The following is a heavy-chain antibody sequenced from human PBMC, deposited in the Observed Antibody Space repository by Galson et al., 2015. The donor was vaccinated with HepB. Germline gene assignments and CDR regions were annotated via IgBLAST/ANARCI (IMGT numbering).Heavy chain of an antibody. CDR1: GLTLRRFG. CDR2: IWSDGSSI. CDR3: ARDSIGIYDY. J-gene: IGHJ4*02. D-gene: IGHD1-26*01. Sequence: SLRLSCAASGLTLRRFGMHWVRQAPGKGLEWVALIWSDGSSIYYADSVKGRFTISRDTSKNTLYLQMNSLRVEDTAIYYCARDSIGIYDYWGQGTLVTVSS. V-gene: IGHV3-33*01.